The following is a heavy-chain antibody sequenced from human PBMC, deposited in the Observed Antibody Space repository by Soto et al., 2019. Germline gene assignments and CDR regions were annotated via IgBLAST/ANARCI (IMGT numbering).Heavy chain of an antibody. V-gene: IGHV3-7*01. D-gene: IGHD3-22*01. CDR2: IKQDGSEK. Sequence: GGSLRLSCAASGFTFSSYWMSWVRQAPGKGLEWVANIKQDGSEKYYVDSVKGRFTISRDNAKNSLYLQMNSLRAEDTAVYYCARLTIVVVMDYFDYWGQGTLVTVSS. J-gene: IGHJ4*02. CDR1: GFTFSSYW. CDR3: ARLTIVVVMDYFDY.